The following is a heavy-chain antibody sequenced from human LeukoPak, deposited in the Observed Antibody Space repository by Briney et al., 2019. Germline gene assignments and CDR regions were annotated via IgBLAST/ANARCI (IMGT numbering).Heavy chain of an antibody. V-gene: IGHV4-34*01. Sequence: PSETLSLTCAVYGGSFSGYYWSWIRQPPGKGLEWIGEINHSGSTNYNPSLKSRVTISVDTSKNQFSLKLSSVTAADTAVYYCARGPPYPSYFDYWGQGTLVTVSS. CDR1: GGSFSGYY. CDR2: INHSGST. CDR3: ARGPPYPSYFDY. J-gene: IGHJ4*02. D-gene: IGHD2-2*02.